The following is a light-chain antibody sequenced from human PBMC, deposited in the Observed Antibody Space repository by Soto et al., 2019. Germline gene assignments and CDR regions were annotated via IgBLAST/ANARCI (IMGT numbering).Light chain of an antibody. Sequence: QSALTQPPSVSGTPGQRVSISCSGDSSTFANNYVHWYQQVPGAAPKLLIYRSDQRPSGVPERFSGSKSGTSASLTISGLRPEDEAQYYCAAYTGNWNGSVFGGGTKLTV. CDR3: AAYTGNWNGSV. V-gene: IGLV1-47*01. J-gene: IGLJ2*01. CDR2: RSD. CDR1: SSTFANNY.